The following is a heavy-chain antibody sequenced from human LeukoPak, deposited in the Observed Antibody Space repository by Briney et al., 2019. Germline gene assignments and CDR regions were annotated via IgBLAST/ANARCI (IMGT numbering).Heavy chain of an antibody. Sequence: GASVKVSCKVSGYTLTELSMHWVRQAPGKGLEWMGGFDPEDGETIYAQKLQGRVTMTEDTSTDTAYMELSSLRSEDTAVYYCATMSITMVRGVAGAHYYYYGMDVWGQGTTVTVSS. D-gene: IGHD3-10*01. J-gene: IGHJ6*02. CDR2: FDPEDGET. V-gene: IGHV1-24*01. CDR1: GYTLTELS. CDR3: ATMSITMVRGVAGAHYYYYGMDV.